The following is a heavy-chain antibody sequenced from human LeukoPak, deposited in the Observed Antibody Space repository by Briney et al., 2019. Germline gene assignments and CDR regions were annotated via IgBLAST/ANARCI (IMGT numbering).Heavy chain of an antibody. Sequence: SETLSLTCTVSGGSISSYDWSGIRQPPGKGLEWIGYIYYSGSTNYNPSLKSRVTISVDTSKNQFSLKLSSVTAADTAVYYCARVARRDGYKQYYFYYWGQGTLVTVSS. J-gene: IGHJ4*02. CDR2: IYYSGST. V-gene: IGHV4-59*01. CDR3: ARVARRDGYKQYYFYY. D-gene: IGHD5-24*01. CDR1: GGSISSYD.